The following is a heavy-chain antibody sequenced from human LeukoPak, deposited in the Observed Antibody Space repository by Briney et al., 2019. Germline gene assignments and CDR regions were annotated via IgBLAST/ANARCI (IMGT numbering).Heavy chain of an antibody. D-gene: IGHD5-18*01. J-gene: IGHJ4*02. V-gene: IGHV4-39*01. CDR3: ARHGIQLWSHFDY. Sequence: SETLSLTCTVSGGSISSSSYYWGWIRQPPGKGLEWIGSIYYSGSTYYNPSLKSRVTISVDTSKNQFSLKLSSVTPADTAVYYCARHGIQLWSHFDYWGQGTLVTVSS. CDR1: GGSISSSSYY. CDR2: IYYSGST.